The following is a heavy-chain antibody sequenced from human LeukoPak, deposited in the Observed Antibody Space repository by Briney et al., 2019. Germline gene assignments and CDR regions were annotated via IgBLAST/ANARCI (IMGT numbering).Heavy chain of an antibody. CDR1: GGSISSSSYY. Sequence: SETLSLTCTVSGGSISSSSYYWGWIRQPPGKGLEWIGSIYYSGSTYYNPSLKSRVTISVDTSKNQFSLKLSSVTAADTAVYYCARRGWHYYYYYYMDVWGKGTTVTVSS. CDR3: ARRGWHYYYYYYMDV. J-gene: IGHJ6*03. V-gene: IGHV4-39*01. D-gene: IGHD6-19*01. CDR2: IYYSGST.